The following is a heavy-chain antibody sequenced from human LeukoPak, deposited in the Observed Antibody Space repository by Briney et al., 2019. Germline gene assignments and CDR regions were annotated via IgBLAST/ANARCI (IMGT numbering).Heavy chain of an antibody. CDR1: GFTFSDYY. Sequence: KPGGSLRLSCAASGFTFSDYYMSWIRQAPGKGLEWVSYITSSSSYTNYADSVKGRFTISRDNAKNSLYLQMNSLRAEDTAVYYCARVYSYDSTAYFDYYFDYWGQGTLVTVSS. V-gene: IGHV3-11*05. CDR3: ARVYSYDSTAYFDYYFDY. J-gene: IGHJ4*02. D-gene: IGHD3-22*01. CDR2: ITSSSSYT.